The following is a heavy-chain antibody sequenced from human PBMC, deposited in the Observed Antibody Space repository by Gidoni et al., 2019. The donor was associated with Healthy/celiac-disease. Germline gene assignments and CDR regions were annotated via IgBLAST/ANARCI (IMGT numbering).Heavy chain of an antibody. CDR2: ISWNSGSI. CDR1: GFTFDDYA. Sequence: EVQLVESGGGLVQPGRSLRLSCAASGFTFDDYAMHWVRHAPGKGLEWVSGISWNSGSIGYADSVKGRFTISRDNAKNSLYLQMNSLRAEDTALYYCAKGGRGQLAIYYYYYMDVWGKGTTVTVSS. CDR3: AKGGRGQLAIYYYYYMDV. D-gene: IGHD6-13*01. J-gene: IGHJ6*03. V-gene: IGHV3-9*01.